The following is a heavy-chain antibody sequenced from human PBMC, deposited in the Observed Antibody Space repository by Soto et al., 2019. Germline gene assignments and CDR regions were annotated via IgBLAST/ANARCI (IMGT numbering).Heavy chain of an antibody. V-gene: IGHV1-3*01. CDR1: GYTFNSYA. J-gene: IGHJ4*02. CDR2: INAGNGNT. CDR3: ARGLAPYYFDY. Sequence: QVQLVQSGAEVKKPGASVKVSCKASGYTFNSYAMHWVRQAPGQRLEWMGWINAGNGNTKYSQKFQGRVTITRDTSASTAYMELSSLRSEDTAVYYCARGLAPYYFDYWGQGTLVTVSS. D-gene: IGHD6-19*01.